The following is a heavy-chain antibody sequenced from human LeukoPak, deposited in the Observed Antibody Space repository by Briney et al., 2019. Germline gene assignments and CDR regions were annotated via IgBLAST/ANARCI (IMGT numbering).Heavy chain of an antibody. D-gene: IGHD2-15*01. J-gene: IGHJ4*02. CDR2: IWYDGSNK. CDR1: GFTFSNHG. CDR3: ARDGGGHLSN. Sequence: GRSLRLSCAASGFTFSNHGMHWVGQAPGKGLEWVAVIWYDGSNKSYGDSMKGRFTMSRGNSKNTLYLQMNSLRAEDTAVYYCARDGGGHLSNWGQGTLVTVSS. V-gene: IGHV3-33*01.